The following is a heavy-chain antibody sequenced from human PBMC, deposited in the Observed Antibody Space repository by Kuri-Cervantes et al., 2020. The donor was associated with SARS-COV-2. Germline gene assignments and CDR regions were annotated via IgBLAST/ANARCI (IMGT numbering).Heavy chain of an antibody. CDR1: GGSFSGFY. CDR2: INHSGSA. Sequence: GSLRLSCAVYGGSFSGFYWSWIRQAPGKGLEWIGEINHSGSANYSPSLKSRVTISVDTSKNQFSLRLSSVTAADTGVYCCARKAPYSSGAGWFDPWGQGTLVTVSS. CDR3: ARKAPYSSGAGWFDP. D-gene: IGHD6-19*01. V-gene: IGHV4-34*01. J-gene: IGHJ5*02.